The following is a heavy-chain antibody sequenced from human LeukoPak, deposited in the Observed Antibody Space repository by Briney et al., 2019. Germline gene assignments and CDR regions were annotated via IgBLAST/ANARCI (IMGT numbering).Heavy chain of an antibody. D-gene: IGHD6-13*01. CDR3: AQEVIAAGGNFEY. CDR2: ISYDGNNK. CDR1: GFTFSTYI. V-gene: IGHV3-30*18. J-gene: IGHJ4*02. Sequence: PGGSLRHSCGASGFTFSTYIMHCVRQAPGKGLEWVAVISYDGNNKYYADSVKGRFTISRDNSKSTLYVQMNSLRAEDTAVYYCAQEVIAAGGNFEYWGQGTLVTVSS.